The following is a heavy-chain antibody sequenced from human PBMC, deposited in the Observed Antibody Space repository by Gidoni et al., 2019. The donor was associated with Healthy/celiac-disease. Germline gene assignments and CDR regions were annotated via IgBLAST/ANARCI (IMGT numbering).Heavy chain of an antibody. CDR3: ARVSRDGYCSGGSCYSPFDY. CDR2: IYYSGST. D-gene: IGHD2-15*01. Sequence: QLQLQESGPGLVKPSETLSLTCTVSGCSISSSSYYWGWIRQPPGKGLEWIGSIYYSGSTYYNPSLKSRVTISVDTSKNQFSLKLSSVTAADTAVYYCARVSRDGYCSGGSCYSPFDYWGQGTLVTVSS. V-gene: IGHV4-39*01. CDR1: GCSISSSSYY. J-gene: IGHJ4*02.